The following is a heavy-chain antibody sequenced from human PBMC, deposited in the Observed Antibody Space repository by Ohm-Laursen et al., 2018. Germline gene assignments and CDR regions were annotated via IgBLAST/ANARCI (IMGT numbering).Heavy chain of an antibody. CDR3: ARAWGPGLDY. CDR1: GGAISSYY. V-gene: IGHV4-59*01. Sequence: SQTLSLTCTISGGAISSYYWSWIRQPPGKGLEWIGYIYYSGSTNYNPSLKSRVTISVDTSKNQFSLKLSSVTAADTAVYYCARAWGPGLDYWGQGTLVTVSS. CDR2: IYYSGST. J-gene: IGHJ4*02. D-gene: IGHD3-16*01.